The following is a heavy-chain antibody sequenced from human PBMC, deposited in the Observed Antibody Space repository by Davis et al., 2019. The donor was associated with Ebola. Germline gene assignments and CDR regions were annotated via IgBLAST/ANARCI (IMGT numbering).Heavy chain of an antibody. D-gene: IGHD7-27*01. CDR3: AGDRLGIGFDY. CDR2: IKQDGSEN. Sequence: ESLKISCAASGFTFNKYLMTWVRPAPRKGLEWVANIKQDGSENYYVDSVKGRFTISRANAKNSLYLQMNSLRGEDTAVYCCAGDRLGIGFDYWGQGNLVTVSS. J-gene: IGHJ4*02. CDR1: GFTFNKYL. V-gene: IGHV3-7*01.